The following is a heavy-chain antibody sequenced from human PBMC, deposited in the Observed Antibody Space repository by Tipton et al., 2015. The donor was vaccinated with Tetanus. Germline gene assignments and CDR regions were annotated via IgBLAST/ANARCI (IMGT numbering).Heavy chain of an antibody. CDR2: IYSSGST. CDR1: GGSLSTFY. J-gene: IGHJ6*02. D-gene: IGHD1-26*01. Sequence: TLSLTCTVSGGSLSTFYWNWIRQPAGKGLEWIGRIYSSGSTNYNPSLKSRVTMSIDTSKTRFSLELTSVTAADTAVYYCARDFRERSGTYFSYYYTMDVWGQGTTVTVSS. CDR3: ARDFRERSGTYFSYYYTMDV. V-gene: IGHV4-4*07.